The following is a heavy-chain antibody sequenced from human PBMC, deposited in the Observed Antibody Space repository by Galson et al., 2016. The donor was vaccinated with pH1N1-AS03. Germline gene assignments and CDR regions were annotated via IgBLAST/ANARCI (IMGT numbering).Heavy chain of an antibody. V-gene: IGHV3-74*01. CDR2: INSDGSYT. D-gene: IGHD5-24*01. Sequence: SLRLFCAASGFTLSNYWMHWVRQAPGKGLVWVSRINSDGSYTNYADSVWGRFTISRDNARNSLYLQMDSLRAEDTAVYYCARDRDGSDYFDSWGQGTLVTVSS. CDR3: ARDRDGSDYFDS. J-gene: IGHJ4*02. CDR1: GFTLSNYW.